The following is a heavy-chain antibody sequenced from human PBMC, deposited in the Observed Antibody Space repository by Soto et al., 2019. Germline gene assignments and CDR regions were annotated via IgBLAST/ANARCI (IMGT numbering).Heavy chain of an antibody. J-gene: IGHJ4*02. V-gene: IGHV3-33*01. Sequence: QVQLVESGGGVVQPGRSLRLSCAASGFTFSSYGMHWVRQAPGKGLEWVAVIWYDGSNKYYADSVKGRLTISRDNSKNTLYLQMNSLRAEDTAVYYCARDERGSGSLDYWGQGTLVTVSS. CDR3: ARDERGSGSLDY. CDR1: GFTFSSYG. D-gene: IGHD3-10*01. CDR2: IWYDGSNK.